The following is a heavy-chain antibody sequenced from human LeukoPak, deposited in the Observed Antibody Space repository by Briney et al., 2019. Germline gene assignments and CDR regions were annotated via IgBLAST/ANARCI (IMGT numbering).Heavy chain of an antibody. CDR1: GFTFSSSW. D-gene: IGHD3-16*01. CDR2: IKEDGSEE. CDR3: ARAGELRYMDV. J-gene: IGHJ6*03. V-gene: IGHV3-7*01. Sequence: PGGSLRLSCAASGFTFSSSWMSWVRQAPGRGLEWVANIKEDGSEENYVDSVKGRFTISRDNAKNSLFLQMSSLRADDSAIYYCARAGELRYMDVWGKGTAVTVSS.